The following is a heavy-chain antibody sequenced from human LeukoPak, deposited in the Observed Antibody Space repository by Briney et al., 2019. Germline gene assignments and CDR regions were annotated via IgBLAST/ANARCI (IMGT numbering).Heavy chain of an antibody. CDR3: ASGSSGWLWYFDL. CDR2: IYDTGSN. Sequence: SETLSLTCAVSGYSISSGYYWGWIRQPPGKGLEWIGSIYDTGSNYYTPSLKSRVTISIDTSKNQSSLKLSSVTAADTAVYYCASGSSGWLWYFDLWGRGTLVTVSS. V-gene: IGHV4-38-2*01. J-gene: IGHJ2*01. CDR1: GYSISSGYY. D-gene: IGHD6-19*01.